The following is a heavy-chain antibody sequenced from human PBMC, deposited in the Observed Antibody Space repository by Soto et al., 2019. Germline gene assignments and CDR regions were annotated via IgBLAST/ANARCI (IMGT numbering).Heavy chain of an antibody. Sequence: LQLQESGTGLVKPSETLSLTCTVSGGSISSSIYYCGWLRQPPVTGLEWIGRIYYSGSTYYNPSLKSRGTLSVDTSKNQFSLPLSSVTAADTAVYYCASSWGTVPPPLDYWCQGTLVAVAS. CDR2: IYYSGST. D-gene: IGHD6-13*01. CDR1: GGSISSSIYY. V-gene: IGHV4-39*01. CDR3: ASSWGTVPPPLDY. J-gene: IGHJ4*02.